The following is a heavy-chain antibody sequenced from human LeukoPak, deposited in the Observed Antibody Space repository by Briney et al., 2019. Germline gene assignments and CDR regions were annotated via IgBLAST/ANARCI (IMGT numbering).Heavy chain of an antibody. CDR3: ARGPHWDPHFDY. D-gene: IGHD7-27*01. V-gene: IGHV1-2*02. Sequence: ASVKVSCKASGYTFTAYYMHWVRQAPGQGLEWMGCINPNSGDTDYAQKFQGRVTMTRDTSISTAYMELTRLRSDDTAVYYCARGPHWDPHFDYWGQGTLVTVSS. J-gene: IGHJ4*02. CDR2: INPNSGDT. CDR1: GYTFTAYY.